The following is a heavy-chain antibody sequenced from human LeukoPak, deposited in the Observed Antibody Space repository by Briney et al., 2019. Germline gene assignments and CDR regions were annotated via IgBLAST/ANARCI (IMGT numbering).Heavy chain of an antibody. J-gene: IGHJ6*03. V-gene: IGHV1-2*02. CDR1: GYTFTGYY. CDR3: ARTQGPGPDYYYYMDV. CDR2: INPNSGGT. Sequence: GASVKVSCKASGYTFTGYYMHWVRQAPGQGLEWMGWINPNSGGTNYAQKFQGRVTMTRDTSISTAYMELSRLRYDDTAVYYCARTQGPGPDYYYYMDVWGKGTTVTVSS.